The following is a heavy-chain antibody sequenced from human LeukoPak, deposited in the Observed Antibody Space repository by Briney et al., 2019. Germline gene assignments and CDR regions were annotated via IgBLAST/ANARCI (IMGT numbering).Heavy chain of an antibody. V-gene: IGHV1-69*13. CDR1: GYTFTNYN. J-gene: IGHJ3*02. CDR3: ARSEAEDDAFDI. Sequence: SVKVSCKASGYTFTNYNIHWVRQAPGQGLEWMGGIIPIFGTANYAQKFQGRVTITADESTSTAYMELSSLRSEDTAVYYCARSEAEDDAFDIWGQGTMVTVSS. CDR2: IIPIFGTA.